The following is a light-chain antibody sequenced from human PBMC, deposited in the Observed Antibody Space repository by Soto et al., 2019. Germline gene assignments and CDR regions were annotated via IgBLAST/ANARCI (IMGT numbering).Light chain of an antibody. V-gene: IGKV1-9*01. J-gene: IGKJ1*01. CDR3: QQLNNYPRT. CDR2: TAY. Sequence: DIHLTQSPSFLSASVGDRVTITFRASQGINNYLAWYQQKPGKAPKLLIYTAYTLQSGVPSRFSGSGSRTAFTLTVSSLQPEDSATYYCQQLNNYPRTFGQGTMVEIK. CDR1: QGINNY.